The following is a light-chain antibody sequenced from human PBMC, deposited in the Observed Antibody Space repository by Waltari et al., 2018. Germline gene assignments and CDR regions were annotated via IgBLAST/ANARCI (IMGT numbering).Light chain of an antibody. J-gene: IGKJ5*01. CDR2: WAS. CDR3: QQFYTTPMT. V-gene: IGKV4-1*01. CDR1: QSVLYSSNNKNY. Sequence: DIVMTQSPESLAVSLGERATIHCKSRQSVLYSSNNKNYVAWYQQKPGQPPKLLVDWASTRESGVPDRFSAGGSGTDFTLTISSLQAEDVAVYYCQQFYTTPMTFGQGTRLEIK.